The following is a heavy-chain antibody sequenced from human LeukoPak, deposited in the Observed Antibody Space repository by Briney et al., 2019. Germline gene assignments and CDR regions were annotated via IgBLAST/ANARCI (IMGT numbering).Heavy chain of an antibody. V-gene: IGHV4-59*08. D-gene: IGHD3-3*01. CDR2: IYYSGST. Sequence: SETLSLTCTVSGGSISSYYWSWIRQPPGKGLEWIGYIYYSGSTNYNPSLKSRVTISVDTSKNQFSLKLSSVTAADTAVYYCARRDVTIFGVDYYFDYWGQGTLVTVSS. CDR1: GGSISSYY. CDR3: ARRDVTIFGVDYYFDY. J-gene: IGHJ4*02.